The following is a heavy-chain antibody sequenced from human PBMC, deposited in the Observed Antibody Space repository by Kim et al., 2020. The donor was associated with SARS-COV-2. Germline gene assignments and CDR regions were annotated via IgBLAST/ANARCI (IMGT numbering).Heavy chain of an antibody. CDR3: ARDPGSYYKEFDH. V-gene: IGHV4-39*07. D-gene: IGHD3-10*01. CDR2: IDYSGST. CDR1: GGSISSSSYY. J-gene: IGHJ4*02. Sequence: SETLSLTCTVSGGSISSSSYYWGWIRQPPGKGLEWIGSIDYSGSTYYNPSLKSRVTISVDTSKDQFSLKLSSVTAADTAVYYCARDPGSYYKEFDHWGQGTLVTVSS.